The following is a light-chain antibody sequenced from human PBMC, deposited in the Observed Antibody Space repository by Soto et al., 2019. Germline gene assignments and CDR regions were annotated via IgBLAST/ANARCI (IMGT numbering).Light chain of an antibody. CDR2: SSS. V-gene: IGKV1-6*01. J-gene: IGKJ1*01. CDR1: QHIRND. Sequence: AIRMTQSPSSLSASVGDRVTITCRASQHIRNDLGWYQQKPGRAPKLLIYSSSPLQSGVPSRFNGSGSGTDFTLSISSLQPEDFATYYCLQDYAFPWTFGQGTNVEVK. CDR3: LQDYAFPWT.